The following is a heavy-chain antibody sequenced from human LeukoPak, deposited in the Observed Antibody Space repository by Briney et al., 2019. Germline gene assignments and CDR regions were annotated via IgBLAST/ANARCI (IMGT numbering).Heavy chain of an antibody. V-gene: IGHV4-34*01. CDR1: GGSFSGYY. D-gene: IGHD2-2*01. J-gene: IGHJ4*02. Sequence: PSETLSLTCAVYGGSFSGYYWSWIRQPPGKGLEWVGEINHSGSTNYNTSLKSRVTISVDTSKNQFSLKLSSVTAADTAVYYCISTSPIPQYYFDYWGQGTLVTVSS. CDR2: INHSGST. CDR3: ISTSPIPQYYFDY.